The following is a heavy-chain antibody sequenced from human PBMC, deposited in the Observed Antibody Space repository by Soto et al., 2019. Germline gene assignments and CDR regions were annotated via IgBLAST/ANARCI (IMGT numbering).Heavy chain of an antibody. CDR1: GYTLTELS. CDR3: AATTYYYDSSGYRGDYYGMDV. D-gene: IGHD3-22*01. J-gene: IGHJ6*02. CDR2: FDPEDGET. Sequence: SVKVYFKVSGYTLTELSMHWVRQAPGKGLEWMGGFDPEDGETIYAQKFQGRVTMTEDTSTDTAYMELSSLRSEDTAVYYCAATTYYYDSSGYRGDYYGMDVWGQGTTVTVSS. V-gene: IGHV1-24*01.